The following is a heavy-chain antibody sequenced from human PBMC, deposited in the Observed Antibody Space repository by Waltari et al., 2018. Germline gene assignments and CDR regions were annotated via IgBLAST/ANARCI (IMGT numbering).Heavy chain of an antibody. D-gene: IGHD6-13*01. V-gene: IGHV1-2*02. Sequence: QVQLVQSGAEVKKPGASMKVSCKASGYTFNDFYIHWVRLTPGQGLEWMGWFRPFRGGTSFAQSFQGRVTMTRDTAISTIYLELSSLRSDDTAIYYCARDAGGIAAADTSHFDSWGQGTLVTVSS. CDR2: FRPFRGGT. CDR3: ARDAGGIAAADTSHFDS. CDR1: GYTFNDFY. J-gene: IGHJ4*02.